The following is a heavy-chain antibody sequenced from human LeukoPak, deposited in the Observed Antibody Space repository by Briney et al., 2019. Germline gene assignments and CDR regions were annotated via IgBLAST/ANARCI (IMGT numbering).Heavy chain of an antibody. CDR2: MKEDGSQE. V-gene: IGHV3-7*01. D-gene: IGHD2-15*01. J-gene: IGHJ4*02. CDR1: GFTFSHYW. CDR3: ARYSYKHDC. Sequence: GGSLRLSCAASGFTFSHYWMAWVRQAPGKGLEWVANMKEDGSQETYVDSVKGRFTISRDNAKNSLYLQMNNVRAEDTAVYYCARYSYKHDCWGQGTLVTVSS.